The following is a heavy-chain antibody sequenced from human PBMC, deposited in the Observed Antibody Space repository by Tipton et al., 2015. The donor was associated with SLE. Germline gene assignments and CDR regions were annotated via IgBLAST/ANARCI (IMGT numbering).Heavy chain of an antibody. V-gene: IGHV4-39*07. CDR2: FYHSGST. J-gene: IGHJ6*03. CDR3: ARINVPTAMDFYYYYMDV. D-gene: IGHD2-2*01. Sequence: TLSLTCTVSGGSISSSGYDWGWIRQPPGKGLEWIGSFYHSGSTYYNPSLKSRVTISVDTSKNQFSLKLSSVTAADTAQYYCARINVPTAMDFYYYYMDVRGNGTTVTVSS. CDR1: GGSISSSGYD.